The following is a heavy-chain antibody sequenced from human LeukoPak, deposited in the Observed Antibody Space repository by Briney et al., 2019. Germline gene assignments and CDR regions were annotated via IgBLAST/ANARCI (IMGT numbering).Heavy chain of an antibody. CDR2: IYYSGST. CDR3: ARTIAAAVSFDY. D-gene: IGHD6-13*01. CDR1: GRSFSGYY. Sequence: SETLSLTCAVYGRSFSGYYWSWIRQPPGKGLEWIGYIYYSGSTNYNPSLKSRVTISVDTSKNQFSLKLSSVTAADTAVYYCARTIAAAVSFDYWGQGTLVTVSS. V-gene: IGHV4-59*01. J-gene: IGHJ4*02.